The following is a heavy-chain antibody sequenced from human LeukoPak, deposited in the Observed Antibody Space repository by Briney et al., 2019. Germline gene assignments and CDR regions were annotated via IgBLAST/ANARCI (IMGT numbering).Heavy chain of an antibody. J-gene: IGHJ4*02. CDR1: GFTFSSYS. V-gene: IGHV3-21*01. Sequence: GGSLRLSCAASGFTFSSYSMNWVRQAPGKGLEWVSSISSSSSYIYYADPVKGRFTISRDNAKNSLYLQMNSLRAEDTAVYYCARKGQRAARFGPFDYWGQGTLVTVSS. CDR3: ARKGQRAARFGPFDY. CDR2: ISSSSSYI. D-gene: IGHD6-6*01.